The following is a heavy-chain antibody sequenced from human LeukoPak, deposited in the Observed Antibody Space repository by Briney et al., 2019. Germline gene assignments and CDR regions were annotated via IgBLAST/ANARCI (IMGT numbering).Heavy chain of an antibody. Sequence: GGSLRLSCAASGFTFSNYAMSWVRQAPGKGLEWVSVISGSGGSTYYADSVKGRFTISRDNPKNTLYLQMNSLRAEDTAVYYCASDWVAATKNAFDIWGQGTMVTISS. CDR2: ISGSGGST. V-gene: IGHV3-23*01. D-gene: IGHD2-15*01. CDR3: ASDWVAATKNAFDI. J-gene: IGHJ3*02. CDR1: GFTFSNYA.